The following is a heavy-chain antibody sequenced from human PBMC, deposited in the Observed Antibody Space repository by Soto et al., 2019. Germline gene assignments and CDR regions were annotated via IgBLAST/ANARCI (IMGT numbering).Heavy chain of an antibody. CDR1: GGSISSGGYY. CDR2: IYYSGST. V-gene: IGHV4-31*03. Sequence: SETLSLTCTVSGGSISSGGYYWSWIRQHPGKGLEWIGYIYYSGSTYYNPSLKSRVTISVDTSKNQFSLKLSCVTAAATAVYYCARDPSGSYNYCGMDVWGEGTTVTVPS. D-gene: IGHD1-26*01. J-gene: IGHJ6*04. CDR3: ARDPSGSYNYCGMDV.